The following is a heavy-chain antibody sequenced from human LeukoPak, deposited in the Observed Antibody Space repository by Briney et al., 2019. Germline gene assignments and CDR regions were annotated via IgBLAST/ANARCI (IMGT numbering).Heavy chain of an antibody. D-gene: IGHD2-8*01. CDR3: ARGQLTVYIDY. J-gene: IGHJ4*02. V-gene: IGHV1-8*03. CDR1: GYTFTRYD. CDR2: MNPNSGNT. Sequence: GASVKVSCKASGYTFTRYDINWVRQATGQGLEWMGWMNPNSGNTGYAQKFQGRVTITRNTSISTAYMELSSLRSEDTAVYYCARGQLTVYIDYWSQGTLVTVSS.